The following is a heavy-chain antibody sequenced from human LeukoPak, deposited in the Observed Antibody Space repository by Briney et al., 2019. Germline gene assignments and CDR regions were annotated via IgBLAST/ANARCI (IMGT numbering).Heavy chain of an antibody. Sequence: PGGSLRLSCAASGFTFSSYRMSWVRQAPGKGLEWVANIKQDGSEKYYVDSVKGRFTISRDNAKNSLYLQMNSLRAEDTAVYYCAREMSPSSSSWYPPGFDYWGQGTLVTVSS. CDR2: IKQDGSEK. D-gene: IGHD6-13*01. CDR3: AREMSPSSSSWYPPGFDY. J-gene: IGHJ4*02. V-gene: IGHV3-7*05. CDR1: GFTFSSYR.